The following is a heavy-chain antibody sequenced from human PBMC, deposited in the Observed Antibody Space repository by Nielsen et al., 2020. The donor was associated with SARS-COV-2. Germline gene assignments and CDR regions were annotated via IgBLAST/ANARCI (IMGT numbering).Heavy chain of an antibody. CDR2: ISWNSGST. Sequence: GGSLRLSCVVSGFTFDDYAMHWVRQVPGKGLEWVSSISWNSGSTGYADSVKGRFTISRDNAKNSLYLEMNSLRPEDTALYYCAKDLAPVYSYGPSFDYWGQGTLVTVSS. D-gene: IGHD5-18*01. CDR3: AKDLAPVYSYGPSFDY. CDR1: GFTFDDYA. V-gene: IGHV3-9*01. J-gene: IGHJ4*02.